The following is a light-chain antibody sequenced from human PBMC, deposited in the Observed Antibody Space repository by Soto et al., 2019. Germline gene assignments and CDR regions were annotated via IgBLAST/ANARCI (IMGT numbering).Light chain of an antibody. Sequence: QTVVTQEPSLTVSPGGTVTLTCASSTGAVTGGYYPNWFQRKPGLAPRPLIYSTSNKHSWTPARFSGSLLGGKAALTLSGVQPEDEAEYYCLLYYGGAQLIFGGGTKLTVL. CDR2: STS. CDR3: LLYYGGAQLI. V-gene: IGLV7-43*01. CDR1: TGAVTGGYY. J-gene: IGLJ2*01.